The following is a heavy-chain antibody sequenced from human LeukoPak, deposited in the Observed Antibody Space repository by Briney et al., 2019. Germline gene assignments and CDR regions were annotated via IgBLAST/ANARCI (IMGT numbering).Heavy chain of an antibody. Sequence: GGSLRLSCAASGFTFSDYYMSWIRQAPGKGLEWVSYISSSGSTIYYADSVKGRFTISRDNAKNSLYLQMNSLRAEDTAVYYCARDSSSWYRGYYYYYGMDVWGQGTTVTVXS. CDR2: ISSSGSTI. CDR1: GFTFSDYY. J-gene: IGHJ6*02. V-gene: IGHV3-11*01. D-gene: IGHD6-13*01. CDR3: ARDSSSWYRGYYYYYGMDV.